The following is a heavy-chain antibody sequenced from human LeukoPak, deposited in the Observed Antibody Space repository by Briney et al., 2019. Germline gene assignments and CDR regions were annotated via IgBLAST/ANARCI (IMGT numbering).Heavy chain of an antibody. CDR1: GGSINHYH. D-gene: IGHD4-23*01. CDR3: ARTNGGNSGLGWFAP. J-gene: IGHJ5*02. V-gene: IGHV4-59*01. CDR2: IYYSGST. Sequence: SETLSLTCTVSGGSINHYHWSWVRQPPGKGLEWIGYIYYSGSTNYNPSLKSRVTISVDTSKNQFSLKLTSVTAADRAVYYCARTNGGNSGLGWFAPWGEGTLVTVSS.